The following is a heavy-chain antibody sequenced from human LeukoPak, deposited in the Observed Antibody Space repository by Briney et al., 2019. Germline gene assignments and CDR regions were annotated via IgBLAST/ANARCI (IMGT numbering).Heavy chain of an antibody. CDR3: ARRWDCYYYMDV. CDR2: IYHSGST. D-gene: IGHD4-23*01. Sequence: SETLSLTCTVSGYSISSGCYWGWIRQPPGKGLEWIGSIYHSGSTYYNPSLKSRVTISVDTSKNQFSLKLSSVTAADTAVYYCARRWDCYYYMDVWGKGTTVTISS. CDR1: GYSISSGCY. J-gene: IGHJ6*03. V-gene: IGHV4-38-2*02.